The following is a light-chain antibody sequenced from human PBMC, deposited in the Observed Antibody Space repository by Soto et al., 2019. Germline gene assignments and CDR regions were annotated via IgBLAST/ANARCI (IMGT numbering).Light chain of an antibody. Sequence: DIHLTQSPSFLSASVGDTVTITCRASQTISRWLAWYQQKPGKAPRLLIYTASTLESGVPSRFSASGSGTEFTLTISSLHPDDFATYYCQEYNNYWTFGQGTKVDIK. V-gene: IGKV1-5*01. J-gene: IGKJ1*01. CDR2: TAS. CDR3: QEYNNYWT. CDR1: QTISRW.